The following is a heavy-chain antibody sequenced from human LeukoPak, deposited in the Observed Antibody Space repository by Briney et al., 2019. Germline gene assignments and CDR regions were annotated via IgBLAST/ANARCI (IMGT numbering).Heavy chain of an antibody. Sequence: GASEKVSCKASGFTFTAYWMHWVRQAPGQGLEWMGVVNPTADNRVYAQKFQGRVTMTRDTSTSTAYMELSSLRSEDTAVYFCARDNSRREGGTTFWWFDPWGQGTLVTVSS. CDR2: VNPTADNR. CDR1: GFTFTAYW. J-gene: IGHJ5*02. V-gene: IGHV1-46*01. D-gene: IGHD1-26*01. CDR3: ARDNSRREGGTTFWWFDP.